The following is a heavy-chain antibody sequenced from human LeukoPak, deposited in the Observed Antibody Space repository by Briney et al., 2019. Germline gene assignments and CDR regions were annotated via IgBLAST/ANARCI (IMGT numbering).Heavy chain of an antibody. D-gene: IGHD3-9*01. CDR3: AAMLSGYPRTNYFDY. J-gene: IGHJ4*02. CDR1: GYTFTSYY. V-gene: IGHV1-58*02. CDR2: IVVGSGNT. Sequence: ASVKVSCKASGYTFTSYYMHWVRQARGQRLEWIGWIVVGSGNTNYAQKFQERVTITRDMSTSTAYMELSSLRSEDTAVYYCAAMLSGYPRTNYFDYWGQGTLVTVSS.